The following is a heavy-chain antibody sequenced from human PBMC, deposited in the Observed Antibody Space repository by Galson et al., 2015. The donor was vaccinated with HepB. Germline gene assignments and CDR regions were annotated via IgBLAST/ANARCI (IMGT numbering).Heavy chain of an antibody. CDR2: ISSSSSYI. Sequence: SLRLSCAASGFTFSSYSMNWVRQAPGKGLEWVSSISSSSSYIYYADSVKGRFTISRDNAKNSLYLQMNSLRAEDTAVYYCARDRDYGDYVLGYWGQGTLVTVSS. CDR3: ARDRDYGDYVLGY. V-gene: IGHV3-21*01. J-gene: IGHJ4*02. CDR1: GFTFSSYS. D-gene: IGHD4-17*01.